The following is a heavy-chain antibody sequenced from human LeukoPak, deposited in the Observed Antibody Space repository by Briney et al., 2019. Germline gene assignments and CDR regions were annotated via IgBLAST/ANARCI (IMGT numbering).Heavy chain of an antibody. D-gene: IGHD6-13*01. CDR2: INPNSGGT. V-gene: IGHV1-2*02. CDR1: GYTFTGYY. CDR3: ARAAYSSSWDLALGY. Sequence: ASVKVSCKASGYTFTGYYMHWVRQAPGQGLEWMGWINPNSGGTNYAQKFQGRVTMTRDTSISTAYMELSRLRSDDTAVYYCARAAYSSSWDLALGYWGQGTLVTVSS. J-gene: IGHJ4*02.